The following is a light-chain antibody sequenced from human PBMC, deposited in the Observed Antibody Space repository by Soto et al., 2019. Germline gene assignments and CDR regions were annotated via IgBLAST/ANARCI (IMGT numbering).Light chain of an antibody. Sequence: ALQMTQSPSSLSASVGDRVTITCRASQGIRNDLGWYQQKPGKAPKLLIYAASTLQSGVPSRFSGGGSGTDFTLTISSLQPEDFATYYCLHDYDYPLTFGGGTKVDIK. CDR3: LHDYDYPLT. V-gene: IGKV1-6*01. CDR2: AAS. CDR1: QGIRND. J-gene: IGKJ4*01.